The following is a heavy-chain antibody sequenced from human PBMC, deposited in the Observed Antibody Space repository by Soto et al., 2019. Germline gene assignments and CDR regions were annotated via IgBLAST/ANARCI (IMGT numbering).Heavy chain of an antibody. CDR2: IYWDNDK. Sequence: QITLKESGPTLVEPTQTLTLTCTFSGFSLTTRQVGVGWIRQPPGQALEWLAVIYWDNDKRYSPSLERRLTATKDTSKNQVVLTMTNMDPLDTATYYCAHLMITYGGVIGDDAFDIWGQGTTVTVSS. V-gene: IGHV2-5*02. D-gene: IGHD3-16*01. J-gene: IGHJ3*02. CDR3: AHLMITYGGVIGDDAFDI. CDR1: GFSLTTRQVG.